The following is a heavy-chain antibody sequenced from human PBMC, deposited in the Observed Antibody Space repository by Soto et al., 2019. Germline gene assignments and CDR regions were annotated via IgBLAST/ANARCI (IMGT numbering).Heavy chain of an antibody. Sequence: QVQLVQSGAEVKKPGSSVKVSCKASGGTFSSYAISWVRQAPGQGLEWMGGIIPIFGTANYAQKFQGRVTITADESTSTAYMELSSLRSEDTAVYYCARSKRGYFDWDSYYYYGMDVWGQGTTVTVSS. V-gene: IGHV1-69*01. CDR2: IIPIFGTA. D-gene: IGHD3-9*01. CDR1: GGTFSSYA. CDR3: ARSKRGYFDWDSYYYYGMDV. J-gene: IGHJ6*02.